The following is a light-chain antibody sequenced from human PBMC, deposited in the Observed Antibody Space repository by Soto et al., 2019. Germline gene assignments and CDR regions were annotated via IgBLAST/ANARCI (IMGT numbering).Light chain of an antibody. CDR2: AAS. Sequence: IQMTQSPSSLSASVGDTVTITCRASQDIRNELGWYQQKPGTAPKFLIYAASSLHSGVPSRFSGSGSGTDFTLTITGLHPQDFATYSCLQERGYPRKFGQGTKVDIK. CDR3: LQERGYPRK. J-gene: IGKJ1*01. V-gene: IGKV1-6*02. CDR1: QDIRNE.